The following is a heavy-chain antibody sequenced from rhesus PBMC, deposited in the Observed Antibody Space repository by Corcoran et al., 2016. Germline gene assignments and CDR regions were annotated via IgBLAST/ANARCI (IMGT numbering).Heavy chain of an antibody. Sequence: QVQLQESGPGVVTPSETLSLTCAVSGGSISDRYRWSWIRQPPGKGLEWIGYIYGSRTSTNYNPSRKNRITISKDTDKNQFSVKLSSGTAADTAVYYCASYSNYGKGDYWGQGVLVTVSS. CDR3: ASYSNYGKGDY. CDR1: GGSISDRYR. D-gene: IGHD4-23*01. J-gene: IGHJ4*01. CDR2: IYGSRTST. V-gene: IGHV4S10*01.